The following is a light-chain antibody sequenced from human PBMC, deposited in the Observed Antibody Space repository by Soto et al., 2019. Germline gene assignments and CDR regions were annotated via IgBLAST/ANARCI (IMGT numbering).Light chain of an antibody. Sequence: DIQMTQSPSSLSASVGDRVTLTCRASQVIGNNLGWYQQKLGKAPKRLIFAAYTLEGGVPSRFSGSGSATEFTLTISSLQPEDFATYYCLQHHTYPFTFGQGTKLEI. CDR2: AAY. J-gene: IGKJ2*01. CDR3: LQHHTYPFT. CDR1: QVIGNN. V-gene: IGKV1-17*01.